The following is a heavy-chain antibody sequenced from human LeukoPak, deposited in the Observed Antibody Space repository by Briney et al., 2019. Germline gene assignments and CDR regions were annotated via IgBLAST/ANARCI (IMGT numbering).Heavy chain of an antibody. CDR1: GFTFSSYA. D-gene: IGHD3-22*01. Sequence: GGSLRLSCAASGFTFSSYAMHWVRQAPGKGLEWVAVISYDGSNKYYADSVKGRFTISRDNSKNTLYLQMNSLRAEDTAVYYCAKGVESGYYYAHYWGQGTLVTVSS. J-gene: IGHJ4*02. CDR2: ISYDGSNK. CDR3: AKGVESGYYYAHY. V-gene: IGHV3-30-3*01.